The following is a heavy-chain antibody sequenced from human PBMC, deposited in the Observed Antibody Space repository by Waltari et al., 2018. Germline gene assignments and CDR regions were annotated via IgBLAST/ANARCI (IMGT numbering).Heavy chain of an antibody. J-gene: IGHJ4*02. V-gene: IGHV4-4*07. Sequence: HVQLQESGPGLVKPSETLSLTCTVSSDSLSGYYWSWIRQSARKGLGWIGRASSSGTTNYNLSFKSRVTRSVDMSKNQFSLRLTSVTAADTAVYYCARERQIVVVPPADLLVFEYWGQGALVTVSS. CDR3: ARERQIVVVPPADLLVFEY. D-gene: IGHD2-2*01. CDR1: SDSLSGYY. CDR2: ASSSGTT.